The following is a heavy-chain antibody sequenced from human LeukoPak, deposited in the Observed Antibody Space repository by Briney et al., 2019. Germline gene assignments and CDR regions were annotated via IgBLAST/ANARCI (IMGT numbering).Heavy chain of an antibody. CDR1: SGSIRSGDFS. J-gene: IGHJ6*02. Sequence: SETLSLTCKVSSGSIRSGDFSWSWIRQPPGKGLEWIGHIYYSGNTDYNPSLKSRPSISLDTSKNQFSLTLRSLTAEDTAVYYCARVSGRYYYGLDVWGHGTTVTVSS. CDR2: IYYSGNT. D-gene: IGHD6-25*01. CDR3: ARVSGRYYYGLDV. V-gene: IGHV4-30-4*01.